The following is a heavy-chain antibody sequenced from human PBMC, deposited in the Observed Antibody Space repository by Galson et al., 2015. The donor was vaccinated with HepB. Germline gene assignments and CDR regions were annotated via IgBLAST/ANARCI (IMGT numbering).Heavy chain of an antibody. CDR3: ATPRRGTTGGAFDM. J-gene: IGHJ3*02. CDR1: GFTSSYYA. Sequence: SLRLSCAASGFTSSYYAMYWVRQAPGKGLEWVALISYDGTNKEYADSLRGRLTISRDRSKNTVSLQMNSLRPEGTAVYYCATPRRGTTGGAFDMWGQGTKVTVSS. V-gene: IGHV3-30-3*01. D-gene: IGHD2-8*02. CDR2: ISYDGTNK.